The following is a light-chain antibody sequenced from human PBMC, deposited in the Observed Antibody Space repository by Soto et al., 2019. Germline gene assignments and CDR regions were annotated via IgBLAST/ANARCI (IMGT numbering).Light chain of an antibody. CDR2: DVS. CDR1: PTINNW. CDR3: QQYNNCPET. Sequence: IQMTQSPSPLTAYVADRVTITCRASPTINNWLAWYQQKPGKAPELLIYDVSTLKSGVPSRFSGSGSGTEFTLTISSLQPEDFAEYHCQQYNNCPETFGQGTKVDI. J-gene: IGKJ1*01. V-gene: IGKV1-5*01.